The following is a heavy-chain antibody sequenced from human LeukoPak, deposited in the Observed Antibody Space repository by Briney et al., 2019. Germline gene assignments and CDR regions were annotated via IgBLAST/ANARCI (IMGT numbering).Heavy chain of an antibody. CDR1: GYTFTSYD. V-gene: IGHV1-8*01. CDR2: MNPNSGNT. CDR3: ARVGIQLWAPSYYYYYYMDV. Sequence: GASVKVSCKASGYTFTSYDINWVRQATGQGLEWMGWMNPNSGNTGYAQKFQGRVTMTRNTSISTAYMELSSLRSEDTAVYYCARVGIQLWAPSYYYYYYMDVWGKGTTVTISS. D-gene: IGHD5-18*01. J-gene: IGHJ6*03.